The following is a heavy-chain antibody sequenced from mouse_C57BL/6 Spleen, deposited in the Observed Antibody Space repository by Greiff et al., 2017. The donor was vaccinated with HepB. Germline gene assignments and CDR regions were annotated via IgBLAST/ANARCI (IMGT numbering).Heavy chain of an antibody. Sequence: EVKVEESGGGLVQPGGSMKLSCVASGFTFSNYWMNWVRQSPEKVLEWVAQIRLKSANYSTHYAEYVKGRFTISRDDSKSRVYLQMNNLRAEDTGIYYCTVQGPGSHYYAMDYWGQGTSVTVSS. J-gene: IGHJ4*01. CDR2: IRLKSANYST. V-gene: IGHV6-3*01. CDR1: GFTFSNYW. D-gene: IGHD4-1*01. CDR3: TVQGPGSHYYAMDY.